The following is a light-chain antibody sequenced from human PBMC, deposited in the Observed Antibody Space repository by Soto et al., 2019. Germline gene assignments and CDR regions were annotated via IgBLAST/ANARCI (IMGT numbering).Light chain of an antibody. CDR2: GVS. V-gene: IGKV3-20*01. Sequence: EIVLTQSPGTLSLSPGERATLSCRASQRVSSTYLAWYQQKPGQAPRLLIYGVSSRATGIPDRFSGSGSGTDFTLTISRLEPEDFAVYYCQHYGGSPQTFGQGTKVEI. J-gene: IGKJ1*01. CDR3: QHYGGSPQT. CDR1: QRVSSTY.